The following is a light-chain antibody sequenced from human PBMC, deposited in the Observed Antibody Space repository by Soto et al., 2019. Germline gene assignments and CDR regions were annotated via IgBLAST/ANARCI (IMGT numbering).Light chain of an antibody. CDR2: EVN. Sequence: QSALTQPPSASGSTGQSVTISCTGTSSDVGGYDYVSWYQQHPGKAPKLMIYEVNKRPSGVPDRFSGSKSGNTASLTVSGRQAEDEADYYCSSYAGSDNLVFGGGTKLTVL. CDR1: SSDVGGYDY. CDR3: SSYAGSDNLV. V-gene: IGLV2-8*01. J-gene: IGLJ2*01.